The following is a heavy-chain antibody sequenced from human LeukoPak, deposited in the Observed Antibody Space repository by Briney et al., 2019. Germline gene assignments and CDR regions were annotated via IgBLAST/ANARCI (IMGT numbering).Heavy chain of an antibody. V-gene: IGHV1-8*01. CDR3: ATFDSSSWFFDY. Sequence: GASVKVSCKASGYTFTSYDINWVRQATGQGLEWMGWMNPNSGNTGYAQKFQGRVTMTRNTSISTAYMELSSLRSEDTAVYYCATFDSSSWFFDYWGQGTLVTVSS. D-gene: IGHD6-13*01. J-gene: IGHJ4*02. CDR1: GYTFTSYD. CDR2: MNPNSGNT.